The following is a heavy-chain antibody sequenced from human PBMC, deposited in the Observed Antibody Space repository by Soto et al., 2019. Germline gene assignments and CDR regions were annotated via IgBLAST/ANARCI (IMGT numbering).Heavy chain of an antibody. D-gene: IGHD2-15*01. V-gene: IGHV4-31*01. CDR2: IYYSGST. Sequence: QVQLQESGPVLVKPSQTLSLTCTVSGGSISSGGYYWSWIRQHPGKGLEWIGYIYYSGSTYYNPSLTSLFTISVDTSKNQFSLKLSSVTAAATAVYYCARDCSGGSCYRSGMDVWGQGTTVTVSS. CDR1: GGSISSGGYY. J-gene: IGHJ6*02. CDR3: ARDCSGGSCYRSGMDV.